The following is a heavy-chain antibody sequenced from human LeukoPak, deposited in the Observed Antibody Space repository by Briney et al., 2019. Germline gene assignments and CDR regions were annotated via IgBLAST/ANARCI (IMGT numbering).Heavy chain of an antibody. CDR2: ISSSGSTI. V-gene: IGHV3-48*03. J-gene: IGHJ3*02. CDR3: ARMTAGRAFDM. D-gene: IGHD1-26*01. Sequence: GGSLRLSCAASGFTFSSYEMNWVRQGPGKGLGWVSYISSSGSTIYYADSVKGRFTISRDNAKNSLYLQMNSLRAEDTALYYCARMTAGRAFDMWGQGTMVTVSS. CDR1: GFTFSSYE.